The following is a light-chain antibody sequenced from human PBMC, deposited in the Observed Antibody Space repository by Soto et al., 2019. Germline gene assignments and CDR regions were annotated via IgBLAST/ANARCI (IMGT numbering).Light chain of an antibody. V-gene: IGKV3-20*01. CDR1: QSVSSSY. CDR3: QQYGSSPQT. CDR2: DAS. Sequence: IVLTQSPGTLSLSPGERATLSCRASQSVSSSYLAWYQQKPGQAPRLLIYDASSRATGIPDRFSGSGSGTDFTHTISRLEPEDFAVYYCQQYGSSPQTFGQGTKVEIK. J-gene: IGKJ1*01.